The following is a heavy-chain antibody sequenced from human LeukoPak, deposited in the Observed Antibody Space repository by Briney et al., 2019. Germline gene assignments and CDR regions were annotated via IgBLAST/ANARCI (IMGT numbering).Heavy chain of an antibody. Sequence: GGSLGLSCAASGITFNTYWLSWVRQAPGKGLEWLATINQDGGVKYYVDSVKGRFTISRDNAKNSLFLQMNSLRAGDTAVYYCTTFYTRLTDYWGQGTLVTVSS. J-gene: IGHJ4*02. CDR2: INQDGGVK. D-gene: IGHD2/OR15-2a*01. CDR1: GITFNTYW. V-gene: IGHV3-7*05. CDR3: TTFYTRLTDY.